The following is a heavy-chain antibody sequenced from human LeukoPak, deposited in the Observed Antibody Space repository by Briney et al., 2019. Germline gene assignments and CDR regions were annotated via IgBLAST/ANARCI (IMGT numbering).Heavy chain of an antibody. CDR2: INHSGST. CDR3: ARGRRVRYFDL. J-gene: IGHJ2*01. Sequence: SETLSLTCAVYGGSFSGYYWSWIRHPPANGLERIGEINHSGSTNYNPSLKGRVTISVDTSKNQFSLKLSSVTAADTAVYYCARGRRVRYFDLWGRGTLVTVSS. V-gene: IGHV4-34*01. CDR1: GGSFSGYY. D-gene: IGHD3-10*01.